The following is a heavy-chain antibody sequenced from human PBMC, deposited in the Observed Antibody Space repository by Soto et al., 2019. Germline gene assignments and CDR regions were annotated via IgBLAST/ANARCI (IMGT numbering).Heavy chain of an antibody. J-gene: IGHJ4*02. D-gene: IGHD4-17*01. V-gene: IGHV4-31*03. CDR3: ARASRSVTTFDY. CDR2: IYYSGST. CDR1: GGSISSGGYY. Sequence: SETLSLTCTVSGGSISSGGYYWSWIRQHPGKGLEWIGYIYYSGSTYYNPSLKSRVTISVDTSKNQFSLKLSSVTAADTAVYYCARASRSVTTFDYWGQGTLVTVSS.